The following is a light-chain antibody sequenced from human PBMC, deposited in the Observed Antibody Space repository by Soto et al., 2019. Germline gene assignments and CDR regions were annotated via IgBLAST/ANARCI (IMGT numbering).Light chain of an antibody. J-gene: IGKJ5*01. Sequence: EIVLTQYPATVSLSPGERATLSCRASQSVSSYLAWYQQKPGQAPRLLIYDASNRATGIPARFSGSGSGTDFPLTISSLEPEDFAVYYCQQRSNWPPSITFGQGTRLEIK. CDR2: DAS. V-gene: IGKV3-11*01. CDR3: QQRSNWPPSIT. CDR1: QSVSSY.